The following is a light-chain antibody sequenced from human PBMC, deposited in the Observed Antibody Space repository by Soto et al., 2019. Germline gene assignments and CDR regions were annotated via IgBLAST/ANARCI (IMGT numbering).Light chain of an antibody. J-gene: IGKJ5*01. CDR3: QQYYIPTT. CDR2: GVS. CDR1: QSVSSSY. V-gene: IGKV3-20*01. Sequence: EIVLTQSPGTLSLSPGERATLSCRASQSVSSSYLAWYQQKPGQAPRLLSYGVSSRATGIPDRFSGSGSGTDFTLTISRLEPEDFAIYYCQQYYIPTTFGQGTRLEIK.